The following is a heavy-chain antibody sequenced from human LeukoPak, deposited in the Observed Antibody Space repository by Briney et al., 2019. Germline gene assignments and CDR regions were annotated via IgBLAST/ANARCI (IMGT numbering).Heavy chain of an antibody. CDR2: INLNSGGT. D-gene: IGHD2-15*01. CDR3: ARYYCSGGSCYHDQPFDY. CDR1: GYTFTGYY. Sequence: ASVKVSCKASGYTFTGYYMHWVRQAPGQGLEWMGWINLNSGGTNYAQKFQGRVTITADKSTSTAYMELSSLRSEDTAVYYCARYYCSGGSCYHDQPFDYWGQGTLVTVSS. V-gene: IGHV1-2*02. J-gene: IGHJ4*02.